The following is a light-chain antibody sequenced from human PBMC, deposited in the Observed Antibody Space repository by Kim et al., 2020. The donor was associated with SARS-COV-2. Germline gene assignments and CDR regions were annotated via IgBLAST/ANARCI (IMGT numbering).Light chain of an antibody. CDR3: LQYYNYPRT. Sequence: AIQLTQSPSSLSASVGDKVIITCRPSQGVSDDLGWYQQRPGQAPRLLMYGTSTLQSGVPSRFSGSGSGTDFTLSISSLQPEDVATYYCLQYYNYPRTFGQGTKVEVK. CDR1: QGVSDD. V-gene: IGKV1-6*01. CDR2: GTS. J-gene: IGKJ1*01.